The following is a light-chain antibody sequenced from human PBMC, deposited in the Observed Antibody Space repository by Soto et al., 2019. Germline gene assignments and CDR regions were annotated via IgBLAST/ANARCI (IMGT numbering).Light chain of an antibody. V-gene: IGKV1-8*01. J-gene: IGKJ1*01. CDR1: QGISSY. CDR2: AAS. CDR3: QQYYSYPRT. Sequence: AIRMTQSPSSFSASTVDRVTITCRASQGISSYLAWYQQKPGKAPKLLIYAASTLQSGVPSRFSGSGSGTDFTLTISCLQSEDFATYYCQQYYSYPRTFGQGTKVDNK.